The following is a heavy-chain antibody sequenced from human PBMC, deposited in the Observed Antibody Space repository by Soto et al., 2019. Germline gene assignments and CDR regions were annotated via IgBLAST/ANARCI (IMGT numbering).Heavy chain of an antibody. CDR2: ISYDGSNK. D-gene: IGHD2-15*01. V-gene: IGHV3-30*18. CDR3: AKLILGVVVAATQFPFDY. CDR1: VFTFGSYG. J-gene: IGHJ4*02. Sequence: PGGSLRLSCAASVFTFGSYGMHWVRQAPGKGLEWVAVISYDGSNKYYADSVKGRFTISRDNSKNTLYLQMNSLRAEDTAVYYCAKLILGVVVAATQFPFDYWGQGTLVTVSS.